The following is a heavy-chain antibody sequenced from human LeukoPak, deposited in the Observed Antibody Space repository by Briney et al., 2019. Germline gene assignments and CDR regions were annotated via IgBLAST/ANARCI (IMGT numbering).Heavy chain of an antibody. Sequence: ASVKVSCKASGGTFSSYAISWVRQAPGQGLEWMGGIIPIFGTANYAQKFQGRVTITADESTSTAYMELSSLRSEDTAVYYCATSRDFITMNAFDIWGQGTMVTVSS. D-gene: IGHD3-22*01. CDR3: ATSRDFITMNAFDI. J-gene: IGHJ3*02. V-gene: IGHV1-69*13. CDR2: IIPIFGTA. CDR1: GGTFSSYA.